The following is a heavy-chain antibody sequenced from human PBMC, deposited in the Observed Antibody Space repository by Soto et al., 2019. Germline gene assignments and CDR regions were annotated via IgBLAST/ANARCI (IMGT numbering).Heavy chain of an antibody. Sequence: GGSLRLSCSASGFTFSSYAMHWVRQAPGKGLEYVSAISSNGGSTYYADSVKGRFTISCDNSNNPMYLQMSSLRAEDKAVYYCVINVLLWGKGAFDIWGQGTMVTVSS. D-gene: IGHD3-16*01. CDR2: ISSNGGST. CDR1: GFTFSSYA. J-gene: IGHJ3*02. V-gene: IGHV3-64D*08. CDR3: VINVLLWGKGAFDI.